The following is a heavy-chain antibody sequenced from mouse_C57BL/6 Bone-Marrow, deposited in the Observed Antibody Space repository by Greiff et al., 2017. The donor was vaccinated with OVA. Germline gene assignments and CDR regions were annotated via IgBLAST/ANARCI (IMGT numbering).Heavy chain of an antibody. CDR3: ARDPYYYGSSYLYYFDY. CDR1: GYSITSGYY. CDR2: ISYDGSN. V-gene: IGHV3-6*01. J-gene: IGHJ2*01. D-gene: IGHD1-1*01. Sequence: DVQLQESGPGLVKPSQSLSLTCSVTGYSITSGYYWNWIRQFPGNKLEWMGYISYDGSNNYNPSLKNRISITRDTSKNQFFLKLNSVTTEDTATYYCARDPYYYGSSYLYYFDYWGQGTTLTVSS.